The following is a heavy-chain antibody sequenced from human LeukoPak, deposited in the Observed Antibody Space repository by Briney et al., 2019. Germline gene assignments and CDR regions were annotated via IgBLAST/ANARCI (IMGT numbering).Heavy chain of an antibody. Sequence: GGSLRLSCAASGFTFRSYAMSWVRQAPGKGLEWVSSISGGGGSTYYADSVKGRFTISRDNSKITLYLQMNSLRAEDTAVYYCATTPLKAPWFDPWGQGTLVTVSS. CDR1: GFTFRSYA. J-gene: IGHJ5*02. CDR2: ISGGGGST. D-gene: IGHD2-15*01. V-gene: IGHV3-23*01. CDR3: ATTPLKAPWFDP.